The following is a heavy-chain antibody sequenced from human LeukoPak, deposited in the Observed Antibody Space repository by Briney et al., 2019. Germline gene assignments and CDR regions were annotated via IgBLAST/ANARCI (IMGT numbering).Heavy chain of an antibody. J-gene: IGHJ4*02. CDR3: ARLVDIVATTRGYYFDY. CDR2: MNPNSGNT. V-gene: IGHV1-8*01. Sequence: ASVKVSCKASGYTFTSYDINWVRQATGQGLEWMGWMNPNSGNTGYAQKFQGRVTMTRNTSISTAYMELSSLRSEDTAVYYCARLVDIVATTRGYYFDYWGQGTLVTVSS. CDR1: GYTFTSYD. D-gene: IGHD5-12*01.